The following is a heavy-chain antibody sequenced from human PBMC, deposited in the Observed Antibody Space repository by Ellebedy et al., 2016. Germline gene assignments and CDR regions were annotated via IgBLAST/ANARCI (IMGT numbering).Heavy chain of an antibody. CDR2: IYYSGST. J-gene: IGHJ4*02. Sequence: SETLSLTXTVSGGSISSYYWSWIRQPPGKGLEWIGYIYYSGSTNYNPSLKSRVTISVDTSKNQFSLKLSSVTAADTAVYYCARGSEGEGYDFWSGYPTGGSYFDYWGQGTLVTVSS. CDR1: GGSISSYY. CDR3: ARGSEGEGYDFWSGYPTGGSYFDY. V-gene: IGHV4-59*01. D-gene: IGHD3-3*01.